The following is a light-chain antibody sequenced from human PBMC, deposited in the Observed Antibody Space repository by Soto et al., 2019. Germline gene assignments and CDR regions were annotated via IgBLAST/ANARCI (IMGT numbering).Light chain of an antibody. CDR1: QDIRSD. J-gene: IGKJ1*01. V-gene: IGKV1-6*01. Sequence: QGRCSLSASLGDRVTITCRASQDIRSDLGWYKQKPGKAPKLLIFATSTLQSEFPSRFSGTGSGTDFTLTISSLQPEDFATYYCLQDFKYPCTFGQGTKVDIK. CDR3: LQDFKYPCT. CDR2: ATS.